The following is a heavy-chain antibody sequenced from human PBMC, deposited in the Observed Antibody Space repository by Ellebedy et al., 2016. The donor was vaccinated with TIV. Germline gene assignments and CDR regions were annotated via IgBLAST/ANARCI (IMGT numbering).Heavy chain of an antibody. Sequence: GGSLRLXCAASGFTFSSYGMHWVRQAPGKGLEWVAVISYDGSNKYYADSVKGRFTISRDNSKNTLYLQMNSLRAEDTAVYYCAKARRPAANSHLVYYYMDVWGKGTTVTVSS. J-gene: IGHJ6*03. CDR2: ISYDGSNK. CDR3: AKARRPAANSHLVYYYMDV. D-gene: IGHD2-2*01. V-gene: IGHV3-30*18. CDR1: GFTFSSYG.